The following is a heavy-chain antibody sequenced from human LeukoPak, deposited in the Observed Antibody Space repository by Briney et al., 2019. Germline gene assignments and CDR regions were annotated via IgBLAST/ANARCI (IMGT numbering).Heavy chain of an antibody. D-gene: IGHD4-23*01. J-gene: IGHJ5*02. CDR1: GGSISSGGYY. Sequence: PSETLSLTCTVSGGSISSGGYYWSWIRQHPGKGLEWIGYIYYSGSTYYNPSLKSRVTISVDTSKNQFSLKLSSVTAADTAVYFCARYGGDTRGNWFDPWGQEPWSPSPQ. V-gene: IGHV4-31*03. CDR2: IYYSGST. CDR3: ARYGGDTRGNWFDP.